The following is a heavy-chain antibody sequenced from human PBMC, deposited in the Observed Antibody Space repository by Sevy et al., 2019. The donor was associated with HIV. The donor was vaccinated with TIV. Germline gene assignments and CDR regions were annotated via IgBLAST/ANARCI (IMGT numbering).Heavy chain of an antibody. Sequence: GGSLRLSCAASGFTFSSYAMSWVRQAPGKGLEWVSAISGSGGSTYYADSVKGRFTISRDNSKNTLYLQMNSLRAEDTAVYYCAKDPYNYGSGSPFDYWGQGTLVTVSS. J-gene: IGHJ4*02. D-gene: IGHD3-10*01. CDR3: AKDPYNYGSGSPFDY. V-gene: IGHV3-23*01. CDR1: GFTFSSYA. CDR2: ISGSGGST.